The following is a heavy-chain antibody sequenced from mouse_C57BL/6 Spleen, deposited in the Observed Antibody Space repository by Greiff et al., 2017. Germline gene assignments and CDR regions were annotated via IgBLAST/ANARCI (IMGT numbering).Heavy chain of an antibody. V-gene: IGHV1-64*01. D-gene: IGHD2-5*01. CDR3: AMCPYSNYDFFAY. CDR2: IHPNSGST. Sequence: QVQLQQPGAELVKPGASVKLSCKASGYTFTSYWMHWVKQRPGQGLEWIGMIHPNSGSTNYNEKFKSKATLTVDKSSSTAYMQLSSLTSEDSAVYYCAMCPYSNYDFFAYWGQGTLVTVSA. CDR1: GYTFTSYW. J-gene: IGHJ3*01.